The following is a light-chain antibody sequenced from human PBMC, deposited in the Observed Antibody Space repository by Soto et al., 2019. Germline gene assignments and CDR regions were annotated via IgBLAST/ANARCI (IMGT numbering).Light chain of an antibody. J-gene: IGLJ1*01. V-gene: IGLV2-14*03. CDR3: SSYTSSSAYV. CDR1: SSDIGRYEY. CDR2: DIN. Sequence: QSALAQPASVSGSPGQSIAVSCTGTSSDIGRYEYVSWYQHHPGKAPKLIIYDINKRPSGVSDRFSGSKSGNTASLTISGLQAEDEADYYCSSYTSSSAYVFGTGTKVTVL.